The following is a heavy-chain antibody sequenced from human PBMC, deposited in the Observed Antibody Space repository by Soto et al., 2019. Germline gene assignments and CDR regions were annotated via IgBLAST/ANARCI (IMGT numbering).Heavy chain of an antibody. Sequence: PGGSLRLSCAASGFTFSSYGMHWVRQAPGKGLEWVAVISYDGSNKYYADSVKGRFTISRDNSKNTLYLQMNSLRAEDTAVYYCAKDQGVTDYYYYGMDVWGQGTTVTVSS. J-gene: IGHJ6*02. CDR1: GFTFSSYG. V-gene: IGHV3-30*18. CDR3: AKDQGVTDYYYYGMDV. D-gene: IGHD2-21*02. CDR2: ISYDGSNK.